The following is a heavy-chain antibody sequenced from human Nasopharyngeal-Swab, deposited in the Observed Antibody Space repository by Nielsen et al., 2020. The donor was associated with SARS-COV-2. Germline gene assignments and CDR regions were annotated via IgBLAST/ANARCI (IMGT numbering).Heavy chain of an antibody. CDR1: GFTFSSYS. D-gene: IGHD2-2*02. V-gene: IGHV3-21*01. CDR2: ISSSSSYI. CDR3: ASTISSPWPSVMDV. Sequence: LSLTCAASGFTFSSYSMNWVRQAPGKGLEWVSSISSSSSYIYYTDSVKGRFTISRDNAKNSLYLQMNSLRAEDTAVYYCASTISSPWPSVMDVWGQGTTVTVSS. J-gene: IGHJ6*02.